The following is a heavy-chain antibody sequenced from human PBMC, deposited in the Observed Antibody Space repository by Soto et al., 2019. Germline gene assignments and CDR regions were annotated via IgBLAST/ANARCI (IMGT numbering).Heavy chain of an antibody. CDR2: VYSGGTT. V-gene: IGHV3-53*01. J-gene: IGHJ4*02. CDR3: ARAGSPFDSDSSGYWGFDH. D-gene: IGHD3-22*01. Sequence: GGSVRLSCVASGFAVSNNYMNWVRQAPGKGLEWVSVVYSGGTTYYADSVRGRFTVSRDDSKNTLFLQMSSLRAEDTAVYYCARAGSPFDSDSSGYWGFDHWGQGTLVTVSS. CDR1: GFAVSNNY.